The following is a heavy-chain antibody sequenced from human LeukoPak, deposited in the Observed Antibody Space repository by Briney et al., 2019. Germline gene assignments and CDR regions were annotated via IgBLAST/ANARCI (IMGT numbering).Heavy chain of an antibody. CDR3: ARDLDI. Sequence: GRSLRLSCAGSGLTFSSMHWVRQAPGKGLEWVANIKQDGSDKYYVDSVKGRFTISRDNAKNSLYLQMNSLRVEDTAVYYCARDLDIWGQGTRVTVSS. CDR1: GLTFSS. J-gene: IGHJ3*02. V-gene: IGHV3-7*01. CDR2: IKQDGSDK.